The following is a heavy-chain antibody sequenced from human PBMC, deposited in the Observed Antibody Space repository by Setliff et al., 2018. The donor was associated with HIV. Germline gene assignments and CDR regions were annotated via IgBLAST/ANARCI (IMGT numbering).Heavy chain of an antibody. V-gene: IGHV1-2*02. J-gene: IGHJ4*02. Sequence: ASVKVSCKTAGYTFTGHFIHWMRQAPGQGLGWMGWINPNSGATDYAWRFEDRVTMTSDTSIRTVYMELSSLRSDDTAVYYCARDTAIGWYGESKMSDFWGQGTLVTVSS. CDR3: ARDTAIGWYGESKMSDF. D-gene: IGHD3-10*01. CDR1: GYTFTGHF. CDR2: INPNSGAT.